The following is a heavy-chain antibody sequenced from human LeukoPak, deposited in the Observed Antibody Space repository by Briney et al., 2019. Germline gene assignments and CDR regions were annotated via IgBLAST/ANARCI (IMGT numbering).Heavy chain of an antibody. Sequence: GGSLRLSCAASGFIVSDHYMTWVRQAPGKGLEWVSITYTGGSTYSADSVKDRFTVSRDISKNTVFLQMNSLRVEDTAIYYCARSALLTADPFDYWDQGTLVTVSS. D-gene: IGHD2-2*01. J-gene: IGHJ4*02. V-gene: IGHV3-66*01. CDR2: TYTGGST. CDR3: ARSALLTADPFDY. CDR1: GFIVSDHY.